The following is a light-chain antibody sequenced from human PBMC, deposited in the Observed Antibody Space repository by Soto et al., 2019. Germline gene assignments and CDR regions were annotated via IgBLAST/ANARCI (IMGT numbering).Light chain of an antibody. CDR1: QILLHSNGYNY. J-gene: IGKJ4*01. Sequence: DIVMTHSPLSLPVTPVDPASISCMSSQILLHSNGYNYLDWYLQKPGQSPQLLIYLGSNRASGVPDRFSGSGSGTAFTLKISRVEAEDVGVYYCMKALQTPLTFGGGTKVDIK. CDR2: LGS. V-gene: IGKV2-28*01. CDR3: MKALQTPLT.